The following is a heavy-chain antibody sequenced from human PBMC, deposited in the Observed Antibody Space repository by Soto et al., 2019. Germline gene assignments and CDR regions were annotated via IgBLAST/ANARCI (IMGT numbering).Heavy chain of an antibody. D-gene: IGHD6-19*01. J-gene: IGHJ6*02. CDR1: GYTFTSYY. CDR2: INPSGGST. V-gene: IGHV1-46*01. CDR3: ARETRSAVAGDFFYYYGMDV. Sequence: ASVKVSCKASGYTFTSYYMHWVRQAPGQGLEWMGIINPSGGSTSYAQKFQGRVTMTRDTSTSTVYMELSSLRSEDTAVYYCARETRSAVAGDFFYYYGMDVWGQGTTVTVS.